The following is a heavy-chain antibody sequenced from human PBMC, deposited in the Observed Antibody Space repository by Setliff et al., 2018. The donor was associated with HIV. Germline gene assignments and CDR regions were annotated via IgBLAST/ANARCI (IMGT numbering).Heavy chain of an antibody. Sequence: SETLSLTCAVYGESFNDYYWSWIRLPPGKGLEWIGEINHYGSGNYNPSLKSRVTISVDTSKNQFSLRLTSVTAAYTAVYYCARVSRGNNYAPPDHRFDPWGQGTLVTVSS. D-gene: IGHD5-18*01. V-gene: IGHV4-34*01. J-gene: IGHJ5*02. CDR2: INHYGSG. CDR1: GESFNDYY. CDR3: ARVSRGNNYAPPDHRFDP.